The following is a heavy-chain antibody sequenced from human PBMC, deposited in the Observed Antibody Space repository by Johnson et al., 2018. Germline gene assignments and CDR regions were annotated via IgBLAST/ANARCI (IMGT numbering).Heavy chain of an antibody. Sequence: VQLLETGGGVVQPGRSLRLSCAASGFTFSSYAMHWVRQAPGQGLEWVAVISYDGSNKYYADSVKGRFTISRDNSTNTLYLKMNSLRAEDTALYYCARGVTICGVNNWFDPWGQGTLVTVSS. J-gene: IGHJ5*02. CDR3: ARGVTICGVNNWFDP. CDR1: GFTFSSYA. D-gene: IGHD3-3*01. V-gene: IGHV3-30-3*01. CDR2: ISYDGSNK.